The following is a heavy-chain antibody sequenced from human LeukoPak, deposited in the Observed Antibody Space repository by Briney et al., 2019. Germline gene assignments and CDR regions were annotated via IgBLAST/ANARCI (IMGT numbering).Heavy chain of an antibody. Sequence: GASVKVSCKASGYTFTSYGISWVRQAPGQGLEWMGWISAYNGNTNYAQKLQGRVTMTTDTSTSTAYMELRSLRSDDTAVYYCATHSFGVVPYYMDVWGKGTTVTVSS. CDR1: GYTFTSYG. CDR3: ATHSFGVVPYYMDV. D-gene: IGHD3-3*01. V-gene: IGHV1-18*01. CDR2: ISAYNGNT. J-gene: IGHJ6*03.